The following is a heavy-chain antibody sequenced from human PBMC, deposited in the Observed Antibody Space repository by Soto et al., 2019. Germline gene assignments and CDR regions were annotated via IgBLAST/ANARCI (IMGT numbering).Heavy chain of an antibody. CDR3: ARGHYYDIVGLSVLPAFDP. CDR2: MNPNSGNK. V-gene: IGHV1-8*01. Sequence: QVQLVQSGAEVKKPGASVKVSCKASGYTFTSYDIDWVRQAPGQGLEWMGWMNPNSGNKVYAQRFQGRFTLPWAAYTDPANMRLSSLGSGDTSIYYGARGHYYDIVGLSVLPAFDPGGQGTMVTASP. J-gene: IGHJ3*01. CDR1: GYTFTSYD. D-gene: IGHD3-22*01.